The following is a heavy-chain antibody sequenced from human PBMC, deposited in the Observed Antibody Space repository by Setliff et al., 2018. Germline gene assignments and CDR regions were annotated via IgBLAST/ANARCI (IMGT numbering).Heavy chain of an antibody. D-gene: IGHD6-19*01. Sequence: PGGSLRLSCAASGFTFGSYWMTWVRQAPEKGLEWVANIHQDGSERHYVDSVKGRFTISRDNAKNSLYLQMNSLRAEDTAVYNCAKAWGSAVAGTPPYYYYGMDVWGQGTTVTVSS. CDR2: IHQDGSER. CDR1: GFTFGSYW. V-gene: IGHV3-7*01. CDR3: AKAWGSAVAGTPPYYYYGMDV. J-gene: IGHJ6*02.